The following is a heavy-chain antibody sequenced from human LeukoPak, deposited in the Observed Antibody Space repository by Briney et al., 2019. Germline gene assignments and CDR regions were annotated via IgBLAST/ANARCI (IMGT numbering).Heavy chain of an antibody. V-gene: IGHV3-30*02. J-gene: IGHJ4*02. CDR2: IRYDGSDK. D-gene: IGHD3-10*01. Sequence: PGGSLRLSCAASGFAFSSYGMHWVRQAPGKGLEWVAFIRYDGSDKHYADSVKGRITISRDNSKNTVYVQMNSLRAEDTAVYYCAPGGSGTYSWGQGTLVTVSS. CDR1: GFAFSSYG. CDR3: APGGSGTYS.